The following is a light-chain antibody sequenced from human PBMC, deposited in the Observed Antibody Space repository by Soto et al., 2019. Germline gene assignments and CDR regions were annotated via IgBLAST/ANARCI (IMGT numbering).Light chain of an antibody. CDR3: QQRHMWPIT. CDR2: GAS. CDR1: QSVSSSY. J-gene: IGKJ5*01. V-gene: IGKV3D-20*02. Sequence: SVLTQAPGTLSLSTGERATLSCRASQSVSSSYLAWYQQKPGQAPRLLIYGASTRATGVPARFSGSGSGTDFTLTISSLEPEDSAVYYCQQRHMWPITFGQGTRLEI.